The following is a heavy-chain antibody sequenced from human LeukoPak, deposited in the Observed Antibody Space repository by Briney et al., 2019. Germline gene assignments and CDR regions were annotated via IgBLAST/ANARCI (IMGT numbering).Heavy chain of an antibody. CDR3: ARRATTERGHSYGLDF. CDR1: GFTFSSSA. CDR2: INGGGGSYI. J-gene: IGHJ4*02. V-gene: IGHV3-21*01. D-gene: IGHD5-18*01. Sequence: GGPLRLSCAASGFTFSSSAMSWVRQAPGKGLEWVSAINGGGGSYIYYADSLTGRFTISRDNAKNSLYLQMNSLRAEDTAMYYCARRATTERGHSYGLDFWGQGTLVTVSS.